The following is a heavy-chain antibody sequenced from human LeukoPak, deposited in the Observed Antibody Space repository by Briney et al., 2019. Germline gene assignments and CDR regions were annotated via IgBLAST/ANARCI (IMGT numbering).Heavy chain of an antibody. CDR2: INPSGGST. Sequence: ASVKVSCTASGYTFTSYYMHWVRQAPGQGLEWMGIINPSGGSTSYAQKFQGRVTMTRDTSTSTVYMELSSLRSEDTAVYYCARAEDSSGYYPYYFDYWGQGTLVTVSS. V-gene: IGHV1-46*01. J-gene: IGHJ4*02. CDR3: ARAEDSSGYYPYYFDY. CDR1: GYTFTSYY. D-gene: IGHD3-22*01.